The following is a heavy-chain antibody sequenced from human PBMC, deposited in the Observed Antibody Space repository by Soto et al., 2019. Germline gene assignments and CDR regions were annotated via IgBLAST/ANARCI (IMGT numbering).Heavy chain of an antibody. CDR3: ARAMIPCGGATYYYFYVMYV. CDR2: RWYDGSNK. D-gene: IGHD3-16*01. V-gene: IGHV3-33*01. CDR1: GFTFKNYG. J-gene: IGHJ6*02. Sequence: QVQLVESGGGVVQPGTSLRLSWAASGFTFKNYGMHWVRQAPGKGLEWVAVRWYDGSNKYYVDSVKGRSTISRANSKNSLYLELNRLRAEDSAVYYCARAMIPCGGATYYYFYVMYVWCQGPTVNVSS.